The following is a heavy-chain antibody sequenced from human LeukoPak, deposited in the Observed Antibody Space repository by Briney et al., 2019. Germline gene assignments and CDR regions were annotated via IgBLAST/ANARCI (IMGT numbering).Heavy chain of an antibody. CDR2: ISSSSSYI. V-gene: IGHV3-21*01. D-gene: IGHD2-2*01. Sequence: GGSLRLSCAASGFTFSSYSMDWVRQAPGKGLEWVSSISSSSSYIYYADSVKGRFTISRDNAKNSLYLQMNSLRAEDTAVYYCARRAVVPAANYYYYYMDVWGKGTTVTVSS. CDR1: GFTFSSYS. CDR3: ARRAVVPAANYYYYYMDV. J-gene: IGHJ6*03.